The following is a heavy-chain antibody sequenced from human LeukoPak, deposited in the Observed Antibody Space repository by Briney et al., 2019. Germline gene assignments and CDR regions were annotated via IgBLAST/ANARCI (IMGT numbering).Heavy chain of an antibody. CDR1: GFTVSNNY. D-gene: IGHD1-26*01. J-gene: IGHJ4*02. CDR2: IYSGGST. Sequence: GGSLRLSCAASGFTVSNNYMSWVRQAPGKGLEWVSVIYSGGSTYYADSVKGRFTISRHNSKNTVYLQMDSLRVEDTAVYYCAKVLSGSQDYWGQGTLVTVFS. V-gene: IGHV3-53*01. CDR3: AKVLSGSQDY.